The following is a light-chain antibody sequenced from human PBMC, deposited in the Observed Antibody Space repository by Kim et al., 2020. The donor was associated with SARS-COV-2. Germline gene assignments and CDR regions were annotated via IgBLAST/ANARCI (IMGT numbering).Light chain of an antibody. Sequence: RVTISCTVRSSNIGADYDVHWYRQRPGTAPKVVIFGNTNRPSGVPDRFSGSKSATSASLAITGLQVEDEADYYCQSYDNRLSGWVFGGGTQLTVL. CDR3: QSYDNRLSGWV. CDR1: SSNIGADYD. J-gene: IGLJ3*02. V-gene: IGLV1-40*01. CDR2: GNT.